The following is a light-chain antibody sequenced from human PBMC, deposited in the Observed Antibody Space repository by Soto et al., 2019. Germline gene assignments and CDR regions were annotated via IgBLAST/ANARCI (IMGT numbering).Light chain of an antibody. CDR3: QPDGDSPVT. CDR2: DPS. V-gene: IGKV3-20*01. J-gene: IGKJ1*01. CDR1: QSVNSY. Sequence: EIVMTQAPGTLSLSPGERAALSCRASQSVNSYLAWYQQKPGQPPRLLISDPSDMATGIPDRFSGSGSGRGLTLTNSRLVSEDCAVYYCQPDGDSPVTFGQGTKVDIK.